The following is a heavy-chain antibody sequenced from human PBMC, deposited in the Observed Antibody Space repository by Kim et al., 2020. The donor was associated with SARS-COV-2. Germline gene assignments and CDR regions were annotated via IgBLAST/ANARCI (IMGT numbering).Heavy chain of an antibody. CDR2: ISGSGGST. V-gene: IGHV3-23*01. CDR1: GFTFSSYA. J-gene: IGHJ3*02. Sequence: GGSLRLSCAASGFTFSSYAMSWVRQAPGKGLEWVSAISGSGGSTYYADSVKGRFTISRDNSKNTLYLQMNSLRAEDTAVYYCAKGYLPDVLRYFEADAFDIWGQGTMVTVSS. D-gene: IGHD3-9*01. CDR3: AKGYLPDVLRYFEADAFDI.